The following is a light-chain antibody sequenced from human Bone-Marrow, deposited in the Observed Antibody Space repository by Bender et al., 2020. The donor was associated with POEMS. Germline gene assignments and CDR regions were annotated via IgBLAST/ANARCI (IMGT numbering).Light chain of an antibody. CDR2: SSH. CDR1: SSNIGAHA. CDR3: AVWDDSLNGWV. J-gene: IGLJ3*02. Sequence: QSVLTQPPSASGTPGQRVTISCSGGSSNIGAHAVNWYQHLPGTAPPLLIYSSHRRPSEVPDRFSGSRSGTSASLAISGLQSEDDADYYCAVWDDSLNGWVFGGGTKLTVL. V-gene: IGLV1-44*01.